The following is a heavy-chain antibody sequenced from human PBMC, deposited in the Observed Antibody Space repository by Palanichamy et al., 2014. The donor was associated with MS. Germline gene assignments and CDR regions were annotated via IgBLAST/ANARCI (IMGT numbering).Heavy chain of an antibody. CDR3: VRGCSSGICVPFEY. Sequence: EVQLVESGGGLVQAWGVPETLLCSLRIHLQYLLDALGPPTCRKGLEWVSRTNNDGSDTGYAGSVEGRFTISRDNAKNTMYLQMNSLRAEDTAVYYCVRGCSSGICVPFEYWGQGSLVTVST. CDR1: IHLQYLL. D-gene: IGHD2-15*01. V-gene: IGHV3-74*01. J-gene: IGHJ4*02. CDR2: TNNDGSDT.